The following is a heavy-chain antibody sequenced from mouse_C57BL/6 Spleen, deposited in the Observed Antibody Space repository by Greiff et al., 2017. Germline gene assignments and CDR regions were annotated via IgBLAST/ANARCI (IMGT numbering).Heavy chain of an antibody. J-gene: IGHJ4*01. CDR3: ATGQLRLQDAIDY. D-gene: IGHD3-2*02. CDR1: GYTFTSYW. CDR2: IDPSDSYT. V-gene: IGHV1-69*01. Sequence: QVQLKQPGAELVMPGASVKLSCKASGYTFTSYWMHWVKQRPGQGLEWIGEIDPSDSYTNYNQKFKGKSTLTVDKSSSTAYMQLSSLTSEDSAVYYCATGQLRLQDAIDYWGPGTSVTGAS.